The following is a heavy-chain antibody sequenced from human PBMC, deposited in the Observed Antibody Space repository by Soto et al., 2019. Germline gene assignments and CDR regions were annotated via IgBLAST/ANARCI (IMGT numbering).Heavy chain of an antibody. J-gene: IGHJ4*02. CDR2: ISSSGKTI. CDR3: ARDPEKYSGSDLGIDY. Sequence: GGSLRLSCVASGFSFSSYAVNWVRQAPGKGLEWISYISSSGKTISYADSVKGRFTISRDNAKNSLYLQMNSLRAEDTAVYYCARDPEKYSGSDLGIDYWCQGTLVTVSS. V-gene: IGHV3-48*01. D-gene: IGHD5-12*01. CDR1: GFSFSSYA.